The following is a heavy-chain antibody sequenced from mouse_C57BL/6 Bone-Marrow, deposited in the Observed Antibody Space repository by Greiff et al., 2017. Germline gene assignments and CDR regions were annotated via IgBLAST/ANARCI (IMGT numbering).Heavy chain of an antibody. J-gene: IGHJ4*01. Sequence: EVQGVESGGGLVQPGGSLKLSCAASGFTFSDYYMYWVRQTPEKRLEWVAYISNGGGSTYYPDTVKGRFTISRDNAKNTLYLQMSRLKSEDTAMYYCARGENAMDYWGQGTSVTVSS. CDR3: ARGENAMDY. V-gene: IGHV5-12*01. CDR2: ISNGGGST. CDR1: GFTFSDYY.